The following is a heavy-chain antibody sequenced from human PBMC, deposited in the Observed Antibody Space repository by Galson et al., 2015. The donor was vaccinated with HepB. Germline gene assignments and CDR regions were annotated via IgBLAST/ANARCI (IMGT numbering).Heavy chain of an antibody. CDR3: AKDRGGYCSGCWDFDY. D-gene: IGHD2-15*01. CDR1: GFTFSSYA. V-gene: IGHV3-23*01. Sequence: SLRLSCAASGFTFSSYAMSWVRQAPGKGLEWVSAISGSGGSTYYADSVKGRFTISRDNSKNTLYLQMNSLRAEDTAVYYCAKDRGGYCSGCWDFDYWGQGTLVTVSS. CDR2: ISGSGGST. J-gene: IGHJ4*02.